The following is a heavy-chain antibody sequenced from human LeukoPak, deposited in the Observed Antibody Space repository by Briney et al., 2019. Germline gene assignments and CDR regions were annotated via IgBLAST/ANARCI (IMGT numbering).Heavy chain of an antibody. D-gene: IGHD4-23*01. V-gene: IGHV3-53*01. CDR2: IYSGGST. CDR3: VGPVITGY. J-gene: IGHJ4*02. Sequence: GGSLRLSCAASGFTVSSNYMSWVRQAPGKGLEWVSIIYSGGSTYYADSVKGRFTISRDNSKNTVYLQMNSLRAEDTALYVGVGPVITGYWGQGTLVTVSS. CDR1: GFTVSSNY.